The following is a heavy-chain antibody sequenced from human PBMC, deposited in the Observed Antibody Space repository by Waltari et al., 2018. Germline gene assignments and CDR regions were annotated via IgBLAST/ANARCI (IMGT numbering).Heavy chain of an antibody. Sequence: EVQLVESGGGLVQPGGSLRLSCAASGFLFSSYSMNWVRQAPGKGLEWVSYISSSSSTIYYADSVKGRFTISRDNAKNSPYLQMNSLRAEDTAVYYCARDGYGDYHYFDYWGQGTLVTVSS. D-gene: IGHD4-17*01. V-gene: IGHV3-48*04. CDR1: GFLFSSYS. CDR2: ISSSSSTI. CDR3: ARDGYGDYHYFDY. J-gene: IGHJ4*02.